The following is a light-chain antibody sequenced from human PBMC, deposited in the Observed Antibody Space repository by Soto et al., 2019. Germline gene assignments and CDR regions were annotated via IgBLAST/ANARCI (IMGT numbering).Light chain of an antibody. V-gene: IGKV3-11*01. CDR3: QQRSNWPLT. CDR1: LSVDIY. Sequence: EIMLTQSPATLSLSPGEGATLSCRSSLSVDIYLAWYQQKPGQAPRLLIYDASNRAPGIPARFSGSGSKTDFTLAISSPEPEEFAVYYCQQRSNWPLTCGGGTNLEIK. CDR2: DAS. J-gene: IGKJ4*01.